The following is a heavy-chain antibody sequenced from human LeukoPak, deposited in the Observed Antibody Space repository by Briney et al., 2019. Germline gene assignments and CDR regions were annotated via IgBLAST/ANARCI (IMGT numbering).Heavy chain of an antibody. CDR2: ISSSSSYI. V-gene: IGHV3-21*01. D-gene: IGHD3-10*01. CDR1: GFTFSSYG. CDR3: ARGGRTLDY. Sequence: KAGGSLRLSCAVSGFTFSSYGMNWVRQAPGKGLEWVSSISSSSSYIYCADSVKGRFTISRDNAKNSLYLQMNSLRAEDTAVYYCARGGRTLDYWGQGTLVTVSS. J-gene: IGHJ4*02.